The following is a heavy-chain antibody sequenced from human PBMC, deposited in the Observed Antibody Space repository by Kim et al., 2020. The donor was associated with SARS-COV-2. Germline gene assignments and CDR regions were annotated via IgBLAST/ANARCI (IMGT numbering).Heavy chain of an antibody. CDR3: ARGRYYDSSGYYYHAFDI. Sequence: GGSLRLSCAASGFTFSSYDMHWVRQATGKGLEWVSAIGTAGDTYYPGSVKGRFTISRENAKNSLYLQMNSLRAGDTAVYYCARGRYYDSSGYYYHAFDIWGQGTMVTVSS. V-gene: IGHV3-13*01. D-gene: IGHD3-22*01. J-gene: IGHJ3*02. CDR2: IGTAGDT. CDR1: GFTFSSYD.